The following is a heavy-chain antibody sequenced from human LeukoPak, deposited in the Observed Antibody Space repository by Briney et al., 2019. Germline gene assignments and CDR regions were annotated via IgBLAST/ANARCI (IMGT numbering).Heavy chain of an antibody. Sequence: GGSLRLSCAASGFTFSSHAMSWVRQAPGKGLEWVSAISGSGGSTYYADSVKGRFTISRDNSKNTLYLQMNSLRAEDTAVYYCAKTYSGYDFGYFDYWGQGTLVTVSS. J-gene: IGHJ4*02. CDR2: ISGSGGST. D-gene: IGHD5-12*01. CDR1: GFTFSSHA. CDR3: AKTYSGYDFGYFDY. V-gene: IGHV3-23*01.